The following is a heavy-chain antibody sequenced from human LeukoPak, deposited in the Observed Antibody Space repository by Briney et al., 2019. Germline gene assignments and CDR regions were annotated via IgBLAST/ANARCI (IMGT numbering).Heavy chain of an antibody. CDR1: GYTFTGYY. CDR2: INPTGGST. V-gene: IGHV1-46*01. J-gene: IGHJ5*02. D-gene: IGHD1-26*01. Sequence: GASVKVSCKASGYTFTGYYMHGVRQAPGQGREGMGLINPTGGSTGYAQKFQGRVSMTRDMTTSTDYMELNSLRSEDTAIYYCARDNSVGDNAWWFDPWGQGTLVTVSS. CDR3: ARDNSVGDNAWWFDP.